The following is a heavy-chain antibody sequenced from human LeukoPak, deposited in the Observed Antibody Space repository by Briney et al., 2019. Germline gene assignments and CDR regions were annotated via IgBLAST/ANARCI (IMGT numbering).Heavy chain of an antibody. CDR3: ARDRSIVVVPAAIVFDY. Sequence: ASVKVSCKASGYTFTSYYMHWVRQAPGQGLEWMGIINPSGGSTSYAQKFQGRVTMTRDTSTSTVYMELSSLRSEDTAVYYCARDRSIVVVPAAIVFDYWGQGTLVTVSS. J-gene: IGHJ4*02. D-gene: IGHD2-2*01. CDR2: INPSGGST. CDR1: GYTFTSYY. V-gene: IGHV1-46*01.